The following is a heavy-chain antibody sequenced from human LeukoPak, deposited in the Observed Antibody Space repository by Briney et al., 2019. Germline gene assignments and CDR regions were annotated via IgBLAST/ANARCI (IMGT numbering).Heavy chain of an antibody. V-gene: IGHV4-39*07. D-gene: IGHD6-6*01. CDR2: IYYSGST. J-gene: IGHJ5*02. CDR3: ASFIAALHWFDP. Sequence: SETLSLTCTVCGGSISSSSYYWGWIRQPPGKGLEWIGSIYYSGSTYYNPSLKSRVTISVDTSKNQFSLKLSSVTAADTAVYYCASFIAALHWFDPWGQGTLVTVSS. CDR1: GGSISSSSYY.